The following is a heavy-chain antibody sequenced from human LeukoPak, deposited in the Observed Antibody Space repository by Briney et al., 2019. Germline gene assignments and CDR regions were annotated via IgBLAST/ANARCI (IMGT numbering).Heavy chain of an antibody. CDR1: GFTFSDYY. D-gene: IGHD3-9*01. CDR2: ISSSGSTI. CDR3: ARSTSRGRYFDWPTEFDY. J-gene: IGHJ4*02. V-gene: IGHV3-11*01. Sequence: PGGSLRLSCAASGFTFSDYYMSWIRQAPGKGLEWGLYISSSGSTIYYADSVKGRFTISRDNAKNSLYLQMNSLRAEDTAVYYCARSTSRGRYFDWPTEFDYWGQGTLVTVSS.